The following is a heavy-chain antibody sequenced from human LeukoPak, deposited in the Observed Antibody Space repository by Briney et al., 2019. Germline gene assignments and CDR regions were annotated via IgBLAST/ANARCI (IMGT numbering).Heavy chain of an antibody. CDR1: GGSLTSYY. V-gene: IGHV4-59*08. Sequence: PSETLSLTCTVSGGSLTSYYWSCLRQPPGKGLQWIGYIYYSGSVNYNPSLKSRVTISVDTSKNQFSLNLSSVTAADTAVYYRARLGSYFDYWGQGTQVTVSS. CDR2: IYYSGSV. CDR3: ARLGSYFDY. J-gene: IGHJ4*02.